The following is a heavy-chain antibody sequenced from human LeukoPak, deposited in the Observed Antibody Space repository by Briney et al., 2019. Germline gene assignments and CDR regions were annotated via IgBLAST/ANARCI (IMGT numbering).Heavy chain of an antibody. D-gene: IGHD4-11*01. CDR3: AKDYTVNYYYMDV. Sequence: GGSLRLSCAASGFTFSSYGVHWVRQAPGKGLEWVAFIRYDGSNKYYADSVKGRFTISRDNSKNTLYLQMNSLRAEDTAVYYCAKDYTVNYYYMDVWGKGTTVTVSS. V-gene: IGHV3-30*02. CDR1: GFTFSSYG. J-gene: IGHJ6*03. CDR2: IRYDGSNK.